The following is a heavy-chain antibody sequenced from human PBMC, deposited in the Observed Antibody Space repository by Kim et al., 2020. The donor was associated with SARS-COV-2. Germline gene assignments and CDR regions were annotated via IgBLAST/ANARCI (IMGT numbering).Heavy chain of an antibody. CDR2: IAYNGGSA. CDR3: AKGGWNGYFDH. CDR1: GFTFSSYA. J-gene: IGHJ4*02. Sequence: GGSLRLSCAASGFTFSSYAMSWVRQAPGKGLEWVSVIAYNGGSAYYADSVKGRFTISRDNSKNTLYLQMDSLRAEDTAVYYCAKGGWNGYFDHWGQGTLVTVSS. V-gene: IGHV3-23*01. D-gene: IGHD1-1*01.